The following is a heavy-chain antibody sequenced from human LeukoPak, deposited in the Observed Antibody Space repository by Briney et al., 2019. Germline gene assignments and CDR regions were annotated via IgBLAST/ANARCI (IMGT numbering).Heavy chain of an antibody. CDR2: INQDGSET. CDR3: ARKPDGFDV. CDR1: GFIFNTYW. V-gene: IGHV3-7*01. J-gene: IGHJ3*01. Sequence: PGGSLKLSCAASGFIFNTYWMSWVRQAPGKGLECVANINQDGSETQYVDSVKGRFTISRDNAENSLHLQVSSLRGEDSGIYYCARKPDGFDVWGQGTMVTVSS.